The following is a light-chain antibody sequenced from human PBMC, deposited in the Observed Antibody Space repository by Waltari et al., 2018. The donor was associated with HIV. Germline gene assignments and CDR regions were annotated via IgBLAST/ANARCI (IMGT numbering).Light chain of an antibody. CDR3: QQYHESPRT. V-gene: IGKV1-8*01. J-gene: IGKJ1*01. CDR2: GAS. CDR1: RDIDTH. Sequence: ATRMTQSPPSVSAATGDTVTITCRASRDIDTHLAWYQHKPGSAPHLLIYGASTLQKGVPPRFNGSGSGTSFSRTVTCLQSEDFATFFCQQYHESPRTFGQGTTVEV.